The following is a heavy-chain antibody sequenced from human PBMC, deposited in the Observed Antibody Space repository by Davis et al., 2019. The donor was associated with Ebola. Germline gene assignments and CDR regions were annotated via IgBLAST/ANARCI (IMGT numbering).Heavy chain of an antibody. CDR1: GFTFSSYG. Sequence: GESLKISCAASGFTFSSYGMHWVRQAPGKGLEWVAVIWYDGSNKYYADSVKGRFTISRDNSKNTLYLQMNSLRAEDTAVYYCARGRGLLVGYYGMDVWGQGTTVTVSS. V-gene: IGHV3-33*01. D-gene: IGHD2-8*02. CDR2: IWYDGSNK. CDR3: ARGRGLLVGYYGMDV. J-gene: IGHJ6*02.